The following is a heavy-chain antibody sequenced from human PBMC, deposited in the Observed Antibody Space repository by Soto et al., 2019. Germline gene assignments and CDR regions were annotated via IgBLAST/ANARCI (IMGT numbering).Heavy chain of an antibody. CDR3: AREGGYSYGYGNWFDP. D-gene: IGHD5-18*01. CDR2: ISSSSSYI. J-gene: IGHJ5*02. CDR1: GFTFSSYS. Sequence: VGSLRLSCAASGFTFSSYSMNWVRQAPGKGLEWVSSISSSSSYIYYADSVKGRFTISRDNAKNSLYLQMNSLRAEDTAVYYCAREGGYSYGYGNWFDPWGQGTLVTVSS. V-gene: IGHV3-21*01.